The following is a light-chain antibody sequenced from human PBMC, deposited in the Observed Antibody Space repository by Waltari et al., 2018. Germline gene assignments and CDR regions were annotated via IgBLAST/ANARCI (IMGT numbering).Light chain of an antibody. V-gene: IGKV1-39*01. CDR2: GAS. Sequence: DIQMTQSPSSLSASVGEKVTITCRASQSISEYLNWYQQKPGKAPKLLIYGASSLQSGVPSRFSGSGSGIDFTLSITSLQPEDSATYYCQQSYTFGGGTKVEIK. CDR1: QSISEY. J-gene: IGKJ4*01. CDR3: QQSYT.